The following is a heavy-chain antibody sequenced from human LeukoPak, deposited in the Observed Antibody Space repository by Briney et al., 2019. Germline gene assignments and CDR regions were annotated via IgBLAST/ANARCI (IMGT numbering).Heavy chain of an antibody. J-gene: IGHJ4*02. CDR2: IYSGGST. D-gene: IGHD3-22*01. Sequence: GGSLRLSCAASGFTVSSNYMSWVRQAPGKGLEWVSVIYSGGSTYYADSVKGRFTISRDNSKNTLYLQMNSLRAEDTAVYYCAREAGSSGYYYSDYWGQGTLVTVSS. CDR3: AREAGSSGYYYSDY. CDR1: GFTVSSNY. V-gene: IGHV3-66*01.